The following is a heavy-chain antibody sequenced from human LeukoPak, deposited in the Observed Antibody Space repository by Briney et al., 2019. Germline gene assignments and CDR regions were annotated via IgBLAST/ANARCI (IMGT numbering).Heavy chain of an antibody. CDR1: GFTFSSYA. V-gene: IGHV3-23*01. Sequence: GGSLRLSCAASGFTFSSYAMSWVRQAPGKGLEWVSAISGSGGSTYYADSVKGRFTISRDNSKNTLYLQMNSLRAEDTAVYYCAKIGGYDSSGYYLAPDAFGIWGQGTMVTVSS. CDR2: ISGSGGST. D-gene: IGHD3-22*01. J-gene: IGHJ3*02. CDR3: AKIGGYDSSGYYLAPDAFGI.